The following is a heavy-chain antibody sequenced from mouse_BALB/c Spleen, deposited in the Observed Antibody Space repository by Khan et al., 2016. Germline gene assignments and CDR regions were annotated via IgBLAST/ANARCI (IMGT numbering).Heavy chain of an antibody. D-gene: IGHD1-1*01. CDR2: ITSYNGAT. CDR1: GYSFTGYY. V-gene: IGHV1S34*01. Sequence: LVKTGASVKISCKASGYSFTGYYMHWVKQSHGKSLEWIGYITSYNGATSYNQKFKGKATFTVDTSSSTAYMQFNSLTSEDSAAYYCASPYGSSYVGFAYWGQGTLVTVSA. J-gene: IGHJ3*01. CDR3: ASPYGSSYVGFAY.